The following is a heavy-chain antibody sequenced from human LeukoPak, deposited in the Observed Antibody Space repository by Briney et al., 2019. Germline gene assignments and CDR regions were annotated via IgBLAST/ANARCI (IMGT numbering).Heavy chain of an antibody. CDR2: IKQDGSEK. J-gene: IGHJ4*02. CDR1: GFTFSSYW. D-gene: IGHD3-9*01. V-gene: IGHV3-7*01. Sequence: GGSLRLSCAASGFTFSSYWMSWVRQAPGKGLEWVANIKQDGSEKYYVDSVKGRFTISRDNAKNSLYPQMNSLRAEDTAVYYCARMIRYFDWLPPGFDYWGQGTLVTVSS. CDR3: ARMIRYFDWLPPGFDY.